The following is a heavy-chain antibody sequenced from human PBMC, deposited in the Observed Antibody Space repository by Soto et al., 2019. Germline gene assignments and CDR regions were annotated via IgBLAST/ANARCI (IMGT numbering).Heavy chain of an antibody. V-gene: IGHV1-69*14. CDR3: AGLSLGYCSTTNCPPDY. J-gene: IGHJ4*02. D-gene: IGHD2-2*03. CDR1: GGSFNTYA. CDR2: IIPVFGRV. Sequence: QVQLVQSGAEVKKPGSSVRVSCTASGGSFNTYAISWVRQAPGLGLEWMGGIIPVFGRVKYAQKFQGRVTITADNSTSTAYMELSRLRSDDTAIYDCAGLSLGYCSTTNCPPDYWGQGTLVTVSS.